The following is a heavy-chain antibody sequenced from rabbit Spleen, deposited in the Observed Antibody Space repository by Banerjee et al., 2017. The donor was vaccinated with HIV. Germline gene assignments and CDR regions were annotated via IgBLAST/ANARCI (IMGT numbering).Heavy chain of an antibody. J-gene: IGHJ6*01. CDR2: IWTGSTSIT. Sequence: QSLEESGGDLVKPGASLTLTCTASGVSFSSNYDMCWVRQATGKGLEWIGTIWTGSTSITWYANWALGRFTISKTSSTTVTLQLNSLTAADTATYFCARDTSSSFSSYGMDLWGQGTLVTVS. CDR3: ARDTSSSFSSYGMDL. V-gene: IGHV1S40*01. D-gene: IGHD1-1*01. CDR1: GVSFSSNYD.